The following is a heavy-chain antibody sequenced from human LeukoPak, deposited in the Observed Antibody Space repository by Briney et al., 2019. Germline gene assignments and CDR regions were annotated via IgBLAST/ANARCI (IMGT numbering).Heavy chain of an antibody. Sequence: NPGGSLRLSCAASGFTFSSYAMHWARQAPGKGLEWVASINHNGNVNYYVDSVKGRFTISRDNAKNSLYLQMSNLRAEDTAVYFCARGGGLDVWGQGATVTVSS. CDR2: INHNGNVN. V-gene: IGHV3-7*03. CDR3: ARGGGLDV. CDR1: GFTFSSYA. D-gene: IGHD3-16*01. J-gene: IGHJ6*02.